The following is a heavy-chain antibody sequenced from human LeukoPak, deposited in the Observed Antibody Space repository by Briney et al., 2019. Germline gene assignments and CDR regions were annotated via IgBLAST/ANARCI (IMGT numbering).Heavy chain of an antibody. Sequence: GASVKVSCKASGYTFTYRYLHWVRQAPGQALGWMGWITPFNGNTNYAQKFQDRVTITRDRSMSTAYMELSSLRSEDTAMYYCANTGDDSSGAFDIWGQGTMVTVSS. V-gene: IGHV1-45*02. CDR1: GYTFTYRY. CDR3: ANTGDDSSGAFDI. CDR2: ITPFNGNT. J-gene: IGHJ3*02. D-gene: IGHD3-22*01.